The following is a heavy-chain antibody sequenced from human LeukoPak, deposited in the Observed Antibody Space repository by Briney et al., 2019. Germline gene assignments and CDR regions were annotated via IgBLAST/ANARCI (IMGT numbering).Heavy chain of an antibody. CDR3: ARIGYSSSSLDL. V-gene: IGHV3-7*03. D-gene: IGHD6-6*01. Sequence: GGSLRLSCVVSGFRFSNYWMTWVRQAPGKGLEWVANINKDGSVQYYVDSVKGRFTISRDNAKNSVYLQMNSLRAEDTAIYNCARIGYSSSSLDLWGRGTLVTVSS. CDR1: GFRFSNYW. J-gene: IGHJ4*02. CDR2: INKDGSVQ.